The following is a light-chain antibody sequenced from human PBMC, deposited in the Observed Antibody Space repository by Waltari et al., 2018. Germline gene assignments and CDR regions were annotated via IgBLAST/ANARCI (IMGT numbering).Light chain of an antibody. CDR2: STD. CDR1: SLRTYS. Sequence: SSELTQDPAVSVALGQTARITCQGDSLRTYSADWYQQRPGQAPILVLFSTDDRPSGTPDLFSDSSSRDTASLTITGSQAEDEADYYCTTRDPTANAVVFGGGTKLTVL. V-gene: IGLV3-19*01. J-gene: IGLJ2*01. CDR3: TTRDPTANAVV.